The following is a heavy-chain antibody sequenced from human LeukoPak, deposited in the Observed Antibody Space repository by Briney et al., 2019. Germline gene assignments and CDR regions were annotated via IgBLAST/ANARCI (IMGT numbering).Heavy chain of an antibody. D-gene: IGHD6-13*01. Sequence: SETLSLTCTVSGGSISSSMYYWGWIRQPPGRGLEWIGNILYSGSTYYNPSLKSRVTISVDTSKNQFSLRLSSVTAADTAVYYCARGGQQLVRYFDLWGRGTLVTVSS. CDR1: GGSISSSMYY. V-gene: IGHV4-39*07. CDR3: ARGGQQLVRYFDL. CDR2: ILYSGST. J-gene: IGHJ2*01.